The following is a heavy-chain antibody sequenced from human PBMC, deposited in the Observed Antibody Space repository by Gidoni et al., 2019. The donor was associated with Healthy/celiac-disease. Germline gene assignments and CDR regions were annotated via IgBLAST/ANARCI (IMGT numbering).Heavy chain of an antibody. Sequence: EVALVESGGGLVQPGRSLRPACAYSGFTFDYYCLHLVRPAPGKGLAWVSGSSWNSGSMGYADYVKGRFSSTRDNANNSLYLQMNSLGAEDTALYYWTKNIWNGGVAGNSTNQNPGWPAAFDIWGQGTMVTVSS. CDR2: SSWNSGSM. D-gene: IGHD1-1*01. J-gene: IGHJ3*02. CDR3: TKNIWNGGVAGNSTNQNPGWPAAFDI. V-gene: IGHV3-9*01. CDR1: GFTFDYYC.